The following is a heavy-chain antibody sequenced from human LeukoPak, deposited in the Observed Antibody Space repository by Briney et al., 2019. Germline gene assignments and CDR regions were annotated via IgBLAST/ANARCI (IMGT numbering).Heavy chain of an antibody. CDR2: IRNQANGGTA. V-gene: IGHV3-49*04. J-gene: IGHJ4*02. Sequence: PGGSPRLSCTAAGFTFSDYAVTWVRQAPGKGLEWVGFIRNQANGGTADYAASVKGRFTISRDDSKTIAYLQMNSLKTEDTAVYFCSRAYSTGWLGINDYWGQGALVTVSS. D-gene: IGHD6-19*01. CDR1: GFTFSDYA. CDR3: SRAYSTGWLGINDY.